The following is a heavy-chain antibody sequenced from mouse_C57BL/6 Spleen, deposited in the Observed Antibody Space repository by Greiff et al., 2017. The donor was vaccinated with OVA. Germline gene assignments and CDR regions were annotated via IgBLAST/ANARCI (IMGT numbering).Heavy chain of an antibody. J-gene: IGHJ2*01. Sequence: EVKLQESGPGLAKPSPTLSLTCSVTGYSITSDYWNWIRKFPGNKLEYIGYISYSGGTYYNPSLNSRISITRDTTKNQYYLQWNTVTTEDTATCDCERGNWDSFDYWGQGTTLTVSS. V-gene: IGHV3-8*01. CDR3: ERGNWDSFDY. CDR1: GYSITSDY. CDR2: ISYSGGT. D-gene: IGHD4-1*02.